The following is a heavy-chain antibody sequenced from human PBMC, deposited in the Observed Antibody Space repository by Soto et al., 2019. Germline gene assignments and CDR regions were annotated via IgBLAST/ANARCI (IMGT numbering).Heavy chain of an antibody. CDR2: VYNTGGT. V-gene: IGHV4-59*08. J-gene: IGHJ6*02. Sequence: QVQLQQSGPGLVKPSATLSLTCTVSSGPSSSHNWGWIRQSPGRGLEWIGYVYNTGGTRYNPSLKSRGTISADSSANHISLTLRFVPAADTAIYYCVILGIGSLHGLVDVWGQGNTVSVSS. D-gene: IGHD7-27*01. CDR1: SGPSSSHN. CDR3: VILGIGSLHGLVDV.